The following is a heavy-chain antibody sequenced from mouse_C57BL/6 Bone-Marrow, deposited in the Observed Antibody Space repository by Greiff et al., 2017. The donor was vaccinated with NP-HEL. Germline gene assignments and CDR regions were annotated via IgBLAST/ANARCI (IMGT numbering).Heavy chain of an antibody. CDR1: GFTFTSYW. V-gene: IGHV1-74*01. J-gene: IGHJ1*03. Sequence: VQLQQPGAELVKPGASVKVSCKASGFTFTSYWMHWVKQRPGQGLEWIGRIHPSDSDTNYNQTFKGKATLTVDKSSSTAYMQLSSLTSEESAVYDSAIRGYYGRYWYFDVWGTGTTVTVSS. CDR3: AIRGYYGRYWYFDV. D-gene: IGHD1-1*01. CDR2: IHPSDSDT.